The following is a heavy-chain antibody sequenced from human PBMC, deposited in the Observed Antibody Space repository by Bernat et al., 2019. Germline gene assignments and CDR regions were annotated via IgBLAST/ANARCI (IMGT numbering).Heavy chain of an antibody. J-gene: IGHJ1*01. V-gene: IGHV3-15*05. CDR2: ITGETDGGTT. Sequence: DVQLVESGGGLVKTGGSLRLSCAASGITFSKAWMRWVRQAPGKGLEWVGRITGETDGGTTDYAAPVQGRFTISSDDSRNTLYLQMNSLQNEDTAVYYCAAVGLEWREEPVEYFDHWGKGTPVTVSS. CDR1: GITFSKAW. CDR3: AAVGLEWREEPVEYFDH. D-gene: IGHD3-3*01.